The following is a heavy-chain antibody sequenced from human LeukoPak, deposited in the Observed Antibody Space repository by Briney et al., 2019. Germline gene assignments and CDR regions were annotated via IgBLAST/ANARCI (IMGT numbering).Heavy chain of an antibody. D-gene: IGHD5-18*01. CDR1: GFTFSSYA. V-gene: IGHV3-23*01. Sequence: GGSLRLSCAASGFTFSSYAMSWVRQAPGKGLEWVSAISGSGGSTYYADSVKGRFTISRDNSKNTLYLQMNSLRAEDTAVYYCAKTEELWLLGVGDAFDIWGQGTMVTVSS. CDR3: AKTEELWLLGVGDAFDI. J-gene: IGHJ3*02. CDR2: ISGSGGST.